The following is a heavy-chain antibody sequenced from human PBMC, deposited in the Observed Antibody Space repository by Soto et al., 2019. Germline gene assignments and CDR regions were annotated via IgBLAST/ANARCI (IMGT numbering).Heavy chain of an antibody. CDR2: ISYDGSNK. CDR1: GFTFSSYA. V-gene: IGHV3-30-3*01. D-gene: IGHD3-3*01. Sequence: QVQLVESGGGVVQPGRSLRLSCAASGFTFSSYAMHWVRQAPGKGLEWVAVISYDGSNKYYADSVKGRFTISRDNSKNTLYLQRNSLRAEYTAVYYCARDKRDLRFLEWSYYFDYWGQGTLVTVSS. CDR3: ARDKRDLRFLEWSYYFDY. J-gene: IGHJ4*02.